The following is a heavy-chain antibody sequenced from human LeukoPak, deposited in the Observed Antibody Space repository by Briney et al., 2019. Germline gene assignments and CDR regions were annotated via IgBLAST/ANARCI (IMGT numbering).Heavy chain of an antibody. CDR3: AREWGYPDYP. Sequence: VASVKVSCKASGDTFSSYAISWVRQAPGQGRGWMGRIIPIFGIANYAQKFQGRVTISADKSTSTAYMELSSLRSEDTAVYYCAREWGYPDYPWGQGTLVTVSS. CDR1: GDTFSSYA. J-gene: IGHJ5*02. V-gene: IGHV1-69*04. D-gene: IGHD5-18*01. CDR2: IIPIFGIA.